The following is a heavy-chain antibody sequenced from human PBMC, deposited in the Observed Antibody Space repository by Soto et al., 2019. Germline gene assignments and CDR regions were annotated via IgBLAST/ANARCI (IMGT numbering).Heavy chain of an antibody. CDR3: ARDWNSSGWFDY. CDR1: GGTFSSYA. V-gene: IGHV1-69*12. D-gene: IGHD6-19*01. J-gene: IGHJ4*02. Sequence: QVQLVQSGAEVKKPGSSVKVSCKASGGTFSSYAISWVRQAPGQGLEWMGGIIPIFGTANYAQKFQGRVXIXAXESTSTAYMELSSLRSEDTAVYYCARDWNSSGWFDYWGQGTLVTVSS. CDR2: IIPIFGTA.